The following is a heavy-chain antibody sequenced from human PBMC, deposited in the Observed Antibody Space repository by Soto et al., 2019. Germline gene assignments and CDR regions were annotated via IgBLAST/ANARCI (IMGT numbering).Heavy chain of an antibody. D-gene: IGHD6-19*01. Sequence: GGSLRLSCAASGFTFDDYAMHWVRQAPGKGLEWVSGISWNSGSIGYADSVKGRFTISRDNAKNSLYLQMNSLRAEDTALYYCAKDIRGSSGWTYFDYWGQGTLVTVSS. CDR3: AKDIRGSSGWTYFDY. CDR1: GFTFDDYA. V-gene: IGHV3-9*01. CDR2: ISWNSGSI. J-gene: IGHJ4*02.